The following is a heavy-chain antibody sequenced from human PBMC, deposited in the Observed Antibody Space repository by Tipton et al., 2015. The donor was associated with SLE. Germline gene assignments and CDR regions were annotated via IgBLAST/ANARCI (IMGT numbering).Heavy chain of an antibody. D-gene: IGHD5-18*01. J-gene: IGHJ6*03. CDR3: AGTAMANYYYMDV. V-gene: IGHV4-61*02. CDR2: IYTSGST. CDR1: GGSISSGSYY. Sequence: TLSLTCTVSGGSISSGSYYWSWIRQPAGKGLEWIGRIYTSGSTNYNPSLKSRVTISVDTSKNQFSLKLSSVTAADTAVYYCAGTAMANYYYMDVWGKGTTVTVSS.